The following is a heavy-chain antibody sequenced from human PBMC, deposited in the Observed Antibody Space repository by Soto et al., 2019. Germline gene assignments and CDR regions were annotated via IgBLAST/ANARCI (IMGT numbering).Heavy chain of an antibody. CDR3: ARDGIAAAEDAAWFDP. CDR1: GYTFTSYG. V-gene: IGHV1-18*01. D-gene: IGHD6-13*01. J-gene: IGHJ5*02. Sequence: ASVKVSCKASGYTFTSYGISWVRQAPGRGLEWMGWISAYNGNTNYAQKLQGRVTMTTDTSTSTAYMELRSLRSDDTALYYCARDGIAAAEDAAWFDPWGQGTLVTVSS. CDR2: ISAYNGNT.